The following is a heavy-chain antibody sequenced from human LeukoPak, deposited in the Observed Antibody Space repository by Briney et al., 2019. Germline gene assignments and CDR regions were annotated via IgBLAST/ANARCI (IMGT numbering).Heavy chain of an antibody. D-gene: IGHD5-12*01. CDR1: GGSFSGYY. J-gene: IGHJ6*03. CDR2: INHSGST. Sequence: KPSETLSLTCAVYGGSFSGYYWSWIRQPPGKGLEWIGEINHSGSTNYNPSLKSRVTISVDTSKNQFSLKLSSVTAADTAVYYCARGRGYSYYYYYYYMDVWGKGTTVTVSS. V-gene: IGHV4-34*01. CDR3: ARGRGYSYYYYYYYMDV.